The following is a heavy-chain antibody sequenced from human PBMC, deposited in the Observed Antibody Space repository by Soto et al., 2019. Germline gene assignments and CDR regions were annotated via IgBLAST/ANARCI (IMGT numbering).Heavy chain of an antibody. Sequence: GASLKISCKGSGYSFAGYWITWVRQKPGKGLEWMGRIDPSDSQTYYSPSFRGHVTISVTKSITTVFLQWRSLRASDAAMYYCARHRFYDSSGHDAFDIWGQGTRVTVSS. CDR1: GYSFAGYW. CDR2: IDPSDSQT. CDR3: ARHRFYDSSGHDAFDI. D-gene: IGHD3-22*01. J-gene: IGHJ3*02. V-gene: IGHV5-10-1*01.